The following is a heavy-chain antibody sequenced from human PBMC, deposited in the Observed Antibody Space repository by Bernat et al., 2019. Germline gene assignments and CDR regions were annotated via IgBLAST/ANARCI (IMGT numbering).Heavy chain of an antibody. CDR2: ISYDGSNK. Sequence: VQLVESGGGLVQPGGSLRLSCAASGFTFSSYSMNWVRQAPGKGLEWVAVISYDGSNKYYADSVKGRFTISRDNSKNTLYLQMNSLRAEDTAVYYCARGTSDYWGQGTLVTVSS. J-gene: IGHJ4*02. CDR3: ARGTSDY. V-gene: IGHV3-30*03. CDR1: GFTFSSYS. D-gene: IGHD2-2*01.